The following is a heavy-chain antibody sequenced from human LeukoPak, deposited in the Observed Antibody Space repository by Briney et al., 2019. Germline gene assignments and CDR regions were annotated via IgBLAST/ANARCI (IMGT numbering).Heavy chain of an antibody. J-gene: IGHJ4*02. V-gene: IGHV3-7*01. CDR3: ARSPEKPGIASAEFDY. CDR2: IKQDGSEK. D-gene: IGHD6-13*01. CDR1: GLTFSSYW. Sequence: PGGSLRLSCAASGLTFSSYWMSWVRQAPGKGLEWVANIKQDGSEKYYVDSVKGRFTISRDNAKNSLYLQMNSLRAEDTAVYYCARSPEKPGIASAEFDYWGQGTLVTVSS.